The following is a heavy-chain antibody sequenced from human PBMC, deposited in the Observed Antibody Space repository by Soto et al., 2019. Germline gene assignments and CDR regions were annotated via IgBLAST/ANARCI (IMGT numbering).Heavy chain of an antibody. V-gene: IGHV3-30-3*01. CDR1: GFTFSSYA. CDR2: ISFDGSNK. J-gene: IGHJ4*02. Sequence: QVQLVESGGGVVQPGRSLRLSCAASGFTFSSYAMKWVRQAPGKGLEWEAVISFDGSNKYYADSVKGRFTISRDNSKNTLYLQMNSLRAEDTAVYFCARGPSSLTRFDYWGQGTLVTVSS. CDR3: ARGPSSLTRFDY. D-gene: IGHD2-2*01.